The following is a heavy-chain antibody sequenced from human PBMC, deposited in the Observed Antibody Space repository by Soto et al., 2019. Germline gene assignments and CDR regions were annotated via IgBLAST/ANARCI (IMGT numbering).Heavy chain of an antibody. CDR3: ARTTYYYDSSGYYYIVLDY. V-gene: IGHV4-59*01. J-gene: IGHJ4*02. CDR2: IYYSGST. CDR1: GGSISSYY. D-gene: IGHD3-22*01. Sequence: PSETLSLTCTVSGGSISSYYWSWIRQPPGKGLEWIGYIYYSGSTNYNPSLKSRVTISVDTSKNQFSLKLSSVTAADTAVYYCARTTYYYDSSGYYYIVLDYWGQGTLVTVSS.